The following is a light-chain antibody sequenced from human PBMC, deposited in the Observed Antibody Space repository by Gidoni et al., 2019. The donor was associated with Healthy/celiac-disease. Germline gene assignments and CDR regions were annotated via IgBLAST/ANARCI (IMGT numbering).Light chain of an antibody. J-gene: IGKJ3*01. Sequence: DIVMTLSPDSLAVSLGERATINCKSSQSVLYSSNNKNYLAWYQQKPGQPPKLLIYWASTRESGVPDRFSGSGSGTDFTLSISSLQAEDVAVYYCQQYYSTPFTFXPXTKVDIK. CDR2: WAS. CDR1: QSVLYSSNNKNY. V-gene: IGKV4-1*01. CDR3: QQYYSTPFT.